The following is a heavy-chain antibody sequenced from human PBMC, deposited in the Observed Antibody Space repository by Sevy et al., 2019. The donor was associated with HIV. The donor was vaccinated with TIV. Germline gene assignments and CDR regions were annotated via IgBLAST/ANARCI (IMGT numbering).Heavy chain of an antibody. CDR1: GYTFTSYY. CDR3: ARGICPYGFWSGPRGGMDV. CDR2: INPSGGST. J-gene: IGHJ6*02. V-gene: IGHV1-46*01. Sequence: ASVKVSCKASGYTFTSYYMHWVRQAPGQGLEWMGIINPSGGSTSYAQKFQGRVTMTRDTSTSTVYMELSSLRSEDTAVYYCARGICPYGFWSGPRGGMDVWGQGTTVTISS. D-gene: IGHD3-3*01.